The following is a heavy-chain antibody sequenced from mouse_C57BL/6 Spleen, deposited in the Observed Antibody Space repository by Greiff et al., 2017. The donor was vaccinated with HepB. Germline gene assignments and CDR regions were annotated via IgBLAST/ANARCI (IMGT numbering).Heavy chain of an antibody. CDR2: IDPEDGDT. Sequence: EVQLQQSGAELVRPGASVKLSCTASGFNIKDYYMHWVKQRPEQGLEWIGRIDPEDGDTEYAPKFQGKATMTADTSSNTAYLQLSSLTSEDTAVYYGIHYGSSYRYAMDYWGQGTSVTVSS. CDR3: IHYGSSYRYAMDY. J-gene: IGHJ4*01. D-gene: IGHD1-1*01. CDR1: GFNIKDYY. V-gene: IGHV14-1*01.